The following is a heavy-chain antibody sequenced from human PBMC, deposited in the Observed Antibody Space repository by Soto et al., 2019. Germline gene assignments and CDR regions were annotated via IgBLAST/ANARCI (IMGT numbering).Heavy chain of an antibody. D-gene: IGHD1-1*01. CDR1: GASISGFY. Sequence: LSLTCTVSGASISGFYWSWIRKSAGKGLEWIGRIYATGTTDYNPSLKSRVMMSVDTSKKQFSLKLRSVTAADTAVYYCVRDGTKSLRDWFDPWGQGISVTVSS. V-gene: IGHV4-4*07. CDR2: IYATGTT. J-gene: IGHJ5*02. CDR3: VRDGTKSLRDWFDP.